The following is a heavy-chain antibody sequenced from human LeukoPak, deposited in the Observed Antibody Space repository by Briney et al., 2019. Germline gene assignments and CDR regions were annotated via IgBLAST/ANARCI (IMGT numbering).Heavy chain of an antibody. CDR1: GGTFSSYA. Sequence: SVKVSCKASGGTFSSYAISWVRQAPGQGLEWMGGIIPIFGTANYAQKFQGRVTITTDESTSTAYMELSSLRSEDTAVYYCAAHFDWVPPGGFDPWGQGTLVTVSS. V-gene: IGHV1-69*05. J-gene: IGHJ5*02. CDR3: AAHFDWVPPGGFDP. CDR2: IIPIFGTA. D-gene: IGHD3-9*01.